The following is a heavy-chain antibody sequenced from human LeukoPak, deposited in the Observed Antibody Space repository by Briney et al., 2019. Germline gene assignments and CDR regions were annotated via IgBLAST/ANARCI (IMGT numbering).Heavy chain of an antibody. J-gene: IGHJ5*02. CDR2: INHSGST. CDR1: GGSFSGYY. Sequence: SETLPLTCAVYGGSFSGYYWSWIRQPPGKGLEWIGEINHSGSTNYNPSLKSRVTISVDTSKNQFSLKLSPVTAADTAVYYCAPKDGHNWFDPWGQGTLVTVSS. V-gene: IGHV4-34*01. CDR3: APKDGHNWFDP.